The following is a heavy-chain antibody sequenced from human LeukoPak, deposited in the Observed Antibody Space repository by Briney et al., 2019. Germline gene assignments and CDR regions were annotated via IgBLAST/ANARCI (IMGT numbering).Heavy chain of an antibody. Sequence: GGSLRLSCAASGFTVSSNYMSWVRQAPGKGLEWVSVIYSGGSTYYADSVKGRFTISRDNSKNTLYLQMNSLRAEDTAVYYCARDRSSWYVRHSPGPDAFDIWGQGTMVTVSS. V-gene: IGHV3-66*01. CDR3: ARDRSSWYVRHSPGPDAFDI. J-gene: IGHJ3*02. CDR2: IYSGGST. D-gene: IGHD6-13*01. CDR1: GFTVSSNY.